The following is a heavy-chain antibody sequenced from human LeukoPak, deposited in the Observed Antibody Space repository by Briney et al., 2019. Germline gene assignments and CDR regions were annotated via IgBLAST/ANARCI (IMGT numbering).Heavy chain of an antibody. Sequence: ASVKVSCKASGGTFSSYAISWVRQAPGQGLEWMGGIILIFGTANYAQKFQGRVTITADESTSTAYMELSSLRSEDTAVYYCARDDPGYSGYDFSWGQGTLVTVSS. CDR3: ARDDPGYSGYDFS. V-gene: IGHV1-69*01. CDR2: IILIFGTA. J-gene: IGHJ4*02. CDR1: GGTFSSYA. D-gene: IGHD5-12*01.